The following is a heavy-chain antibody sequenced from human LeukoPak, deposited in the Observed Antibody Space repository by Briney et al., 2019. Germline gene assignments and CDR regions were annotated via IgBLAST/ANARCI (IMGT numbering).Heavy chain of an antibody. V-gene: IGHV5-51*01. Sequence: GESLKISCKDSGYSFTTYWIGWVRQMPGKGLEWMGIIYPGDSDTRYSPSFQGQFTISADKSISTAYLQWSSLKASDTAMYYCARRDFAEYYFDYWGQGTLVTVSS. CDR1: GYSFTTYW. J-gene: IGHJ4*02. CDR2: IYPGDSDT. CDR3: ARRDFAEYYFDY. D-gene: IGHD2/OR15-2a*01.